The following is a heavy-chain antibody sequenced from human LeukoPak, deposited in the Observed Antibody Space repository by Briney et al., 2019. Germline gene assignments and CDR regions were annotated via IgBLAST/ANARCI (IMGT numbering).Heavy chain of an antibody. V-gene: IGHV4-39*01. CDR2: VHYSGST. CDR1: DGSISTPTYY. D-gene: IGHD5-18*01. J-gene: IGHJ6*03. CDR3: LRHAMDADVFLDPKYYMDV. Sequence: KASETLPLTCTVSDGSISTPTYYWGWIRQPPGEGLEWIGSVHYSGSTYYNPSLKSRVTISVDTSKNQFSLKLSSVTAADTAVFYCLRHAMDADVFLDPKYYMDVWGKGTPVTIS.